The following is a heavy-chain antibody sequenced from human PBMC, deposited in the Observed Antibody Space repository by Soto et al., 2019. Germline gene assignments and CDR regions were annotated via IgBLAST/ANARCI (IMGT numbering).Heavy chain of an antibody. J-gene: IGHJ6*02. D-gene: IGHD3-10*01. Sequence: LRLSCAASGFTFSSYGMHWVRQAPGKGLEWVAVIWYDGSNKYYADSVKGRFTISRDNSKNTLYLQMNSLRAEDTAVYYCARDPLCGFGELLCYYYGMDVWGQGTTVTVSS. CDR3: ARDPLCGFGELLCYYYGMDV. V-gene: IGHV3-33*01. CDR2: IWYDGSNK. CDR1: GFTFSSYG.